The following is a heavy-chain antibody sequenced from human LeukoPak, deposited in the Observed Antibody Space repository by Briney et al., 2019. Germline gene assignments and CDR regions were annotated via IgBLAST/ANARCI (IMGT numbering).Heavy chain of an antibody. CDR1: GFTFDDYA. CDR2: ISWNSASV. J-gene: IGHJ3*01. V-gene: IGHV3-9*01. D-gene: IGHD2-2*01. Sequence: GGSLRLSCAASGFTFDDYAMHWVRQVPGKGLEWVSSISWNSASVSYADSLKGRFTISRDNGENSLYLQMNSLKSEDTALYYCAKERDCSSDRCSDAFDVWGRGTLVTVSS. CDR3: AKERDCSSDRCSDAFDV.